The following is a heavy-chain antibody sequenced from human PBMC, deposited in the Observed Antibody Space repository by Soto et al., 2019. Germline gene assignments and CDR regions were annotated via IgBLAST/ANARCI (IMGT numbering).Heavy chain of an antibody. CDR3: ARPQVGYYYDSSGYYLDAFDI. V-gene: IGHV3-21*01. D-gene: IGHD3-22*01. J-gene: IGHJ3*02. Sequence: PGGSQRLSCAASGFPFSTYSMNWVRQAPGKGLEWVSSISSSSSYIYYADSVKGRFTISRDNAKNSLYLQMNSLRAEDTAVYYCARPQVGYYYDSSGYYLDAFDIWGQGTMVTVSS. CDR1: GFPFSTYS. CDR2: ISSSSSYI.